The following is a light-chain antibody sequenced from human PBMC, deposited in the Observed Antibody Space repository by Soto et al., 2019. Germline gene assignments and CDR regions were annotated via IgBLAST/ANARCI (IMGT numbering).Light chain of an antibody. CDR2: STN. CDR1: TVAVTRGYY. Sequence: QAVVTQEPSLTVSPGGTVTLTCASSTVAVTRGYYPNWFQQKPGQAPRPLIYSTNIRHSWAPARFSGSLLGGKAALTLSGVQPEDEADYYCLVFYGGAWVFGGGTKLTVL. J-gene: IGLJ3*02. CDR3: LVFYGGAWV. V-gene: IGLV7-43*01.